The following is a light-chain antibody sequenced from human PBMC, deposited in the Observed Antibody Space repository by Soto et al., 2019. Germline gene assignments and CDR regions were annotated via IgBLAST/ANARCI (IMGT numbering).Light chain of an antibody. CDR3: QQYGSSPLT. J-gene: IGKJ4*01. CDR2: GAS. CDR1: QSVSSSY. V-gene: IGKV3-20*01. Sequence: ETVLTQSPGTQSLSPGERATLSCRASQSVSSSYLAWYQQKPGQAPRLLIYGASSRATGIPDRFSGSGSGTDFTLTISRLEPEDFAVYYCQQYGSSPLTFGGGTKVDIK.